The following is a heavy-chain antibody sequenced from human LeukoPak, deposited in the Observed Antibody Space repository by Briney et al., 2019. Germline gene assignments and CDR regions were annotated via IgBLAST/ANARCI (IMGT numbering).Heavy chain of an antibody. J-gene: IGHJ4*02. CDR3: ARDVVAARGSFDY. D-gene: IGHD2-2*01. Sequence: GSLRLSCAASGFTFSSYSMNWIRQAAGKGLEWIGHIYTSGSTNYNPSLRSRVTMSVDMSKNQFSLKLRSVTAADTAVYYCARDVVAARGSFDYWGQGTLVTVS. CDR1: GFTFSSYS. CDR2: IYTSGST. V-gene: IGHV4-4*07.